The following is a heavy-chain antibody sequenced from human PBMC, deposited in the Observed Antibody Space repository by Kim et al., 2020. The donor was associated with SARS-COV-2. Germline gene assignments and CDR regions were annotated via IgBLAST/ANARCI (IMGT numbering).Heavy chain of an antibody. CDR1: GFTFSSYG. D-gene: IGHD3-9*01. V-gene: IGHV3-30*03. Sequence: GGSLRLSCAASGFTFSSYGMHWVRQAPGKGLEWVAVISYDGSNKYYADSVKGRFTISRDNSKNTLYLQMNSLRAEDTAVYYCAVVSRYFDWLSNFDYWGQGTLVTVSS. J-gene: IGHJ4*02. CDR3: AVVSRYFDWLSNFDY. CDR2: ISYDGSNK.